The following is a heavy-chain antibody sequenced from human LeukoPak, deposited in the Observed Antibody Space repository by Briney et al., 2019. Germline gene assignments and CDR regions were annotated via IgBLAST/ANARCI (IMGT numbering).Heavy chain of an antibody. Sequence: GGSLRLSCAASGFTFSSYAMTWVRQAPGKGLECVSIISDRGSGTYYADSVKGRFTISRDNSKNTLYLQLNSLRVEDTAVYYCAKDHKYCSSTSCPYYVDYWGQGTLVTVSS. D-gene: IGHD2-2*01. J-gene: IGHJ4*02. CDR2: ISDRGSGT. CDR1: GFTFSSYA. V-gene: IGHV3-23*01. CDR3: AKDHKYCSSTSCPYYVDY.